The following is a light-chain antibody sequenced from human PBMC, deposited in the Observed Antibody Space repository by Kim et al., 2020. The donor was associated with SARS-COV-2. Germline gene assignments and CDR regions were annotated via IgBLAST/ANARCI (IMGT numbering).Light chain of an antibody. CDR3: CSYAGSPPYV. CDR1: SSDVGGYNY. V-gene: IGLV2-11*01. Sequence: QSALTQLRSVSGSPGQSVTISCTGTSSDVGGYNYVSWYQQHPGKAPKLMIYDVTERPSGVPDRFSASKSGNTASLTISGLQAEDEADYYCCSYAGSPPYVFGTGTKVTVL. J-gene: IGLJ1*01. CDR2: DVT.